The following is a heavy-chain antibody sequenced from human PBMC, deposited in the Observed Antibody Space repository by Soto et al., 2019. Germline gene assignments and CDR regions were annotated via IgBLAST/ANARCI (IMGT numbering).Heavy chain of an antibody. CDR1: GDSISSGTDS. CDR3: ARHEAPSGWYFDY. Sequence: SETLSLTCAVSGDSISSGTDSWRWIRQPPGKGLECIGSIYHSGSTYHNPSLKSRVTISVDTSKNQFSLKLSSVTAADTAVYYCARHEAPSGWYFDYWGQGTLVTVSS. CDR2: IYHSGST. J-gene: IGHJ4*02. V-gene: IGHV4-30-2*03. D-gene: IGHD6-19*01.